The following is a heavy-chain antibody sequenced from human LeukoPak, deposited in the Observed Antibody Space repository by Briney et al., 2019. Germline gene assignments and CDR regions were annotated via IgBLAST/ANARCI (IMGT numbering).Heavy chain of an antibody. CDR1: GGTFSSYA. J-gene: IGHJ4*02. Sequence: SVKVSCKASGGTFSSYAISWVRQAPGQGLEWMGGIIPIFGTANYAQKFQGRVTIAADESTSTAYMELSSLRSEDTAVYYCASPGRSSGWYDLGYFDYWGQGTLVTVSS. CDR3: ASPGRSSGWYDLGYFDY. V-gene: IGHV1-69*13. CDR2: IIPIFGTA. D-gene: IGHD6-19*01.